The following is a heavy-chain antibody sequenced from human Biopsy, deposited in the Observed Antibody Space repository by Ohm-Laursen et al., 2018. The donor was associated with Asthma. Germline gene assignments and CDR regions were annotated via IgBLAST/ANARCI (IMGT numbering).Heavy chain of an antibody. CDR1: GVSIRSYY. Sequence: GTLSLTCTVSGVSIRSYYWTWIRQPPGKGLEWIGNIHYSGSTYSNPSLKSRVTISVDTSKKQISLRLSSVIAADTAVYYCAGFCSGGNCPGHWGQGTLVTVSS. V-gene: IGHV4-59*01. CDR3: AGFCSGGNCPGH. D-gene: IGHD2-15*01. J-gene: IGHJ4*02. CDR2: IHYSGST.